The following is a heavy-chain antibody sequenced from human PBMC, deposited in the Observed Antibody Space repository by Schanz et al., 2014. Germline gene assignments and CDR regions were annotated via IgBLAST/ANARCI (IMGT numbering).Heavy chain of an antibody. CDR2: INPANGNT. D-gene: IGHD6-13*01. CDR3: ARDLIAAAESWFDP. Sequence: QGQLVQSGAEVKKPGASVKVSCQASGYTLKDHAMHWVRQAPGQSLEWLGWINPANGNTPYSPRMNGRVAMASDTAASTVYLHFSSLKSDDTAVYYCARDLIAAAESWFDPWGQGTPITVSS. V-gene: IGHV1-3*01. J-gene: IGHJ5*02. CDR1: GYTLKDHA.